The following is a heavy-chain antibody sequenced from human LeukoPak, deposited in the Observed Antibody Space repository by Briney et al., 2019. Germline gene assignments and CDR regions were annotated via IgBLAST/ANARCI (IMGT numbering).Heavy chain of an antibody. CDR2: MNPNSGNT. CDR1: GYTFTSYD. J-gene: IGHJ5*02. Sequence: ASVKVSCKAPGYTFTSYDINWVRQATGQGLEWMGWMNPNSGNTGYAQKFQGRVTITRNTSISTAYMELSSLRSEDTAVCYCARGVAARPYWFDPWGQGTLVTVSS. D-gene: IGHD6-6*01. V-gene: IGHV1-8*03. CDR3: ARGVAARPYWFDP.